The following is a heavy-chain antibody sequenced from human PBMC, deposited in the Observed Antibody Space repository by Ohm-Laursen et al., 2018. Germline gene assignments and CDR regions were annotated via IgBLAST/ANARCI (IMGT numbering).Heavy chain of an antibody. CDR2: VSGSGYTK. Sequence: SLRLSCAASGFSFSTYSMNWVRQAPGKGLEWVSHVSGSGYTKYYGDSVKGRFTISRDNAENSLYLQMNSLRAEDTAVYYCARDTDDIVVVPTHFDYWGQGTLVTVSS. D-gene: IGHD2-2*01. V-gene: IGHV3-48*01. CDR3: ARDTDDIVVVPTHFDY. CDR1: GFSFSTYS. J-gene: IGHJ4*02.